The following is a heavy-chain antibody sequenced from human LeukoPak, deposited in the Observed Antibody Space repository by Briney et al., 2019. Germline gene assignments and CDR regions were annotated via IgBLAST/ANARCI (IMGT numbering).Heavy chain of an antibody. D-gene: IGHD2-2*01. Sequence: SQTLSLTCTVSGGSISSGGYYWSWIRQPPGKGLEWIGYIYHSGSTYYNPSLKSRVTISVDRSKNQFSLKLSSVTAADTAVYYCARDMRLGSNWFDPWGQGTLVTVSS. CDR2: IYHSGST. CDR3: ARDMRLGSNWFDP. CDR1: GGSISSGGYY. V-gene: IGHV4-30-2*01. J-gene: IGHJ5*02.